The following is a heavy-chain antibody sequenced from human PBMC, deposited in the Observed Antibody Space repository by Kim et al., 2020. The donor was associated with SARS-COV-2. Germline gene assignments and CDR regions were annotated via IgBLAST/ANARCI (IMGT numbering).Heavy chain of an antibody. D-gene: IGHD3-10*01. V-gene: IGHV4-59*01. CDR3: ARKYGSGGYRGAFDP. J-gene: IGHJ5*01. Sequence: NPPLKSRVTISVDTSKNQFSLKLTSVTAADTAVYYCARKYGSGGYRGAFDPWGQGTLVTVSS.